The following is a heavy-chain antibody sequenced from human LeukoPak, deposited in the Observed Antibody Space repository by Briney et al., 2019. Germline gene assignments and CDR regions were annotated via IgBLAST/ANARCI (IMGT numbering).Heavy chain of an antibody. V-gene: IGHV3-15*01. CDR2: IRSKREGGTP. J-gene: IGHJ3*02. CDR3: TTDWGSGTYYQRDFDI. Sequence: GGSLRLSCAAAGFTFSNAWMTWVRQVPGKGLEWVGLIRSKREGGTPDYAAPVKGRFSSSRDDSKNILYLEMNSLNTEDTALYYCTTDWGSGTYYQRDFDIWGQGTMVTVSS. D-gene: IGHD3-10*01. CDR1: GFTFSNAW.